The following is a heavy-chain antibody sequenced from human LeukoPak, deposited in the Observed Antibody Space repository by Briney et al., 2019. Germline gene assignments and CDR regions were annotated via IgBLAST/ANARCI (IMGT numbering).Heavy chain of an antibody. CDR3: ARALLVRNGYNYSPNYLDY. D-gene: IGHD5-24*01. CDR1: GLTVNSNY. CDR2: IYSGGTT. V-gene: IGHV3-53*01. Sequence: GGFLRLSCAASGLTVNSNYMNWVRQAPGKGLQWVSVIYSGGTTYYADSVKGRFTISRDNSKNTLYLQMNSLRAEDTAVYYCARALLVRNGYNYSPNYLDYWGQGTLVTVSS. J-gene: IGHJ4*02.